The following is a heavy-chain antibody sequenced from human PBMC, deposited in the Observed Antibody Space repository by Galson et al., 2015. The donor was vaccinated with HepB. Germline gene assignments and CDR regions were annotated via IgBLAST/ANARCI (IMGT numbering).Heavy chain of an antibody. CDR1: GGSFSGYY. V-gene: IGHV4-34*01. J-gene: IGHJ6*02. CDR2: INHSGST. Sequence: ETLSLTCAVYGGSFSGYYWSWIRQPPGKGLEWIGEINHSGSTNYNPSLKSRVTISVDRSKNQFSLKLSSVTAADTAVYYCARGPLRDYDFWSGSPPRYYYYGMDVWGQGTTATVSS. CDR3: ARGPLRDYDFWSGSPPRYYYYGMDV. D-gene: IGHD3-3*01.